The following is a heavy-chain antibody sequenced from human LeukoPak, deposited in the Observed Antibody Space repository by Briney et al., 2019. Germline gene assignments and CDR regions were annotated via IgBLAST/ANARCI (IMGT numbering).Heavy chain of an antibody. Sequence: SETLSLTCSVSGGLITVSSDYWGWIRQPPGKGLEWIGSIYYNGSTYYNPSLKSRVTIDVNTSKNQFSLKLSSVTAADTAVYYCARLRGYGRPSPPWGKGTTVTVSS. D-gene: IGHD5-18*01. CDR1: GGLITVSSDY. CDR2: IYYNGST. J-gene: IGHJ6*04. CDR3: ARLRGYGRPSPP. V-gene: IGHV4-39*01.